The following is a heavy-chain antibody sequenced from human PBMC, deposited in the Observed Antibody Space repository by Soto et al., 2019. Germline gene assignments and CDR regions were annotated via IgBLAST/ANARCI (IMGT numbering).Heavy chain of an antibody. J-gene: IGHJ4*02. Sequence: QVQLVQSGAEVKKPGASVKVSCKASGYTFTSYGISWVRQAPGQGLEWMGWISAYNGKTNYAQKLKGRVTMTTDTSTSTAYMELRSLRSDDTAVYYCARVLQRDYYDSLHFDYWGQGTLVTVSS. CDR2: ISAYNGKT. CDR1: GYTFTSYG. D-gene: IGHD3-22*01. V-gene: IGHV1-18*01. CDR3: ARVLQRDYYDSLHFDY.